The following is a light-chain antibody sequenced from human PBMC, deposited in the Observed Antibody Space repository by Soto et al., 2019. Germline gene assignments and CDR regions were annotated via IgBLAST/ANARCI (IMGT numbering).Light chain of an antibody. V-gene: IGKV3-11*01. CDR2: DAS. CDR3: QQRSNWAPIFT. CDR1: QSVSSY. J-gene: IGKJ3*01. Sequence: EIVLTQSPATLSLSPGERATLSCRASQSVSSYLAWYQQKPGHAPRLLIYDASNRATGIPARFSGSGSWTDFTITISSLEPADFAVYYCQQRSNWAPIFTFGPGTKVDI.